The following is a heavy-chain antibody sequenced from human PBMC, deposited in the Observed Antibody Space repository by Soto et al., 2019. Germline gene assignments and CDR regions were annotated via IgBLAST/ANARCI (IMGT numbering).Heavy chain of an antibody. J-gene: IGHJ4*02. CDR2: IKPNGGST. CDR3: ARQDDKHHFPFAY. CDR1: GYTFTTYY. V-gene: IGHV1-46*01. Sequence: ASVKVSCKASGYTFTTYYMHWVRQAPGQGLEWMGIIKPNGGSTSYAQKFQGRITMTRDTSTSTVYMELSSLRSEDTAVYYCARQDDKHHFPFAYWGQGSLATVSS.